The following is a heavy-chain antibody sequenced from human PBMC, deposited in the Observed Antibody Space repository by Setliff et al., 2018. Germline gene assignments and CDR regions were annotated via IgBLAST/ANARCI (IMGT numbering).Heavy chain of an antibody. Sequence: GGSLRLSCAASGFTFSSYAMSWVRQAPGKGLEWVSAISGSGGSTYYADSVKGRFTISRDNAKNSLYLQMNSLRAEDTAVYYCVRAGFDAISNGLDYWGQGTLVTVS. D-gene: IGHD3-3*01. CDR1: GFTFSSYA. J-gene: IGHJ4*02. CDR3: VRAGFDAISNGLDY. CDR2: ISGSGGST. V-gene: IGHV3-23*01.